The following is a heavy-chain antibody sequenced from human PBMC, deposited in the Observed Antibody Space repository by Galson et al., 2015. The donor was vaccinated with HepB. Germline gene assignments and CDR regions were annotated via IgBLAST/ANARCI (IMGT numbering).Heavy chain of an antibody. D-gene: IGHD6-13*01. CDR1: GFTFSSYG. CDR2: ISYDGSNK. Sequence: SLRLSCAASGFTFSSYGMHWVRQAPGKGLEWVAVISYDGSNKYYADSVKGRFTISRDNSKNTLYLQMNSLRAEDTAVYYCTRDIATTGAFDCWGQGTLVTVSS. CDR3: TRDIATTGAFDC. J-gene: IGHJ4*02. V-gene: IGHV3-30*03.